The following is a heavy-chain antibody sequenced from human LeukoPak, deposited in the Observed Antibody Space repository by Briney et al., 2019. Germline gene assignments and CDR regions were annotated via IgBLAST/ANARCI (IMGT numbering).Heavy chain of an antibody. J-gene: IGHJ4*02. D-gene: IGHD3-10*01. CDR3: ARGDLLWFGELLPFDY. Sequence: GASVKVSCKASGYTFTGYYMHWVRQATGQGLEWMGWMNPNSGNTGYAQKFQGRVTMTRNTSISTAYMELSSLRSEDTAVYYCARGDLLWFGELLPFDYWGQGTLVTVSS. V-gene: IGHV1-8*02. CDR2: MNPNSGNT. CDR1: GYTFTGYY.